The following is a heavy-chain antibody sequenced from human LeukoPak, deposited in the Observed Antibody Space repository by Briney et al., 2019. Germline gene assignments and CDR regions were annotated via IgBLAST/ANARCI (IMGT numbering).Heavy chain of an antibody. D-gene: IGHD6-19*01. Sequence: NPSETLSLTCAVYGGSFSGYYWSCIRQPPGKGLEWIGEINHSGSTNYNPTLKSRVTISVDTSKNQFSLKLSSVTAADTAVYYCARSSGWFPPDYWGRGTLVTVSS. CDR2: INHSGST. CDR1: GGSFSGYY. V-gene: IGHV4-34*01. CDR3: ARSSGWFPPDY. J-gene: IGHJ4*02.